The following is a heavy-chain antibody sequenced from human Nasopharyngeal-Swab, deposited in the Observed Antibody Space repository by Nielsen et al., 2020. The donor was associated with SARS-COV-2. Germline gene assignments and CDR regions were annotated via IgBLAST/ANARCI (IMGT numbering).Heavy chain of an antibody. CDR3: ATERAIAVAGTFGAKFDY. D-gene: IGHD6-19*01. V-gene: IGHV4-39*01. CDR2: IYYSGST. Sequence: WIRQPQGKGLEWIGSIYYSGSTYYNPSLKSRVTISVDTSKNQFSLKLSSVTAADTAVYYCATERAIAVAGTFGAKFDYWGQGTLVTVSS. J-gene: IGHJ4*02.